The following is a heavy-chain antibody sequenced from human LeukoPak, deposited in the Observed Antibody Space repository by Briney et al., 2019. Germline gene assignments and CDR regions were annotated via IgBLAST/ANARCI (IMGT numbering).Heavy chain of an antibody. CDR2: IWYDGSNK. CDR3: ARGDGYKDAEYLQH. V-gene: IGHV3-33*01. J-gene: IGHJ1*01. Sequence: AGGSLRLSCAASGFTFSSYGMHWLRQAPGKGLEWVAVIWYDGSNKYYGDSVKGRFTISRDNSKKTLYLQMNSLRVEDTAVYYCARGDGYKDAEYLQHWGQGTLVTVS. CDR1: GFTFSSYG. D-gene: IGHD5-24*01.